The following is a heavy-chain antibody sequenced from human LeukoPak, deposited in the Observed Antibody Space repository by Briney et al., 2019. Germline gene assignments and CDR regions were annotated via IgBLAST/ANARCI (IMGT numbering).Heavy chain of an antibody. CDR3: ARLPHPYYDILTGYHQFDP. V-gene: IGHV4-59*08. J-gene: IGHJ5*02. Sequence: SETLSLTCTVSGGSISSYYWSWIRQPPGKGREWIGYIYYSGSTNYNPSLKSRVTISVDTSKNQFSLKLSSVTAADTAVYYCARLPHPYYDILTGYHQFDPWGQGTLVTVSS. D-gene: IGHD3-9*01. CDR1: GGSISSYY. CDR2: IYYSGST.